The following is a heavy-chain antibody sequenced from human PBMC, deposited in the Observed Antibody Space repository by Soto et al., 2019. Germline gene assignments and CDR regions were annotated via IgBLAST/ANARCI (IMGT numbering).Heavy chain of an antibody. CDR1: GGTFSTYA. D-gene: IGHD5-18*01. Sequence: QVQLVQSGAEVKKPESLVKVSCKAPGGTFSTYAICWVRQAPGQGLEWMGGIIPMFGTANYAQRFQDRVTITADESTNTVYMELSSLRSEDTAVYFCASGIQLWLRRINNGYSGWGQGTLVTVSS. CDR2: IIPMFGTA. V-gene: IGHV1-69*12. CDR3: ASGIQLWLRRINNGYSG. J-gene: IGHJ4*02.